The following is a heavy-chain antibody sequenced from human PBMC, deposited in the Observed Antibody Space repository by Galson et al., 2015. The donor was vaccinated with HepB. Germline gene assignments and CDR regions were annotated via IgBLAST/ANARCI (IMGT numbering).Heavy chain of an antibody. Sequence: LRLSCAASGFNFSLYSMNWVRQAPGKGLEWVSSISSSGSYIYYGDSVKGRCTVSRDSAKPSVYRQMNSLRGDDTAVYYCARALPSGIRGGRVFDHWGQGTLVTVSS. CDR3: ARALPSGIRGGRVFDH. D-gene: IGHD3-10*01. V-gene: IGHV3-21*01. J-gene: IGHJ4*02. CDR1: GFNFSLYS. CDR2: ISSSGSYI.